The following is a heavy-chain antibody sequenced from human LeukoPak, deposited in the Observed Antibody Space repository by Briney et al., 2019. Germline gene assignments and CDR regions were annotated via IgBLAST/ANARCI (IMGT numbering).Heavy chain of an antibody. CDR1: GFTFSRYG. CDR2: ISYDGGNK. V-gene: IGHV3-30*03. CDR3: ARSGGGYSSGWFY. J-gene: IGHJ4*02. D-gene: IGHD6-19*01. Sequence: GGSLRLSCAASGFTFSRYGMHWVRQAPGKGLEWVADISYDGGNKYYTDSVKGRFTISRDNSKNTLYLQMNSLRAEDTAVYYCARSGGGYSSGWFYWGQGTLVTVSS.